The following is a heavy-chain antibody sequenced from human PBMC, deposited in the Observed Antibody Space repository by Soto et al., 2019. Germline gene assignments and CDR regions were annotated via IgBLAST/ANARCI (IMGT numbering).Heavy chain of an antibody. CDR2: INPSGGST. Sequence: ASVKGSCKASGYTFTSYYIHWGRQAPGQGLEWMGIINPSGGSTSDAQKFQGRVTMTRDTSTSTVYMELSSLRSEDTAVYYCARISIAAAGPGLDPWGQGTLVTVSS. J-gene: IGHJ5*02. CDR3: ARISIAAAGPGLDP. D-gene: IGHD6-13*01. CDR1: GYTFTSYY. V-gene: IGHV1-46*03.